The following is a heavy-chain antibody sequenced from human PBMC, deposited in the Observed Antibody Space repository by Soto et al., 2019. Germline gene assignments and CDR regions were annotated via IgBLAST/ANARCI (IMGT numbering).Heavy chain of an antibody. J-gene: IGHJ5*02. CDR1: GFTFSNAW. V-gene: IGHV3-15*01. CDR3: TTEGDCSGGSCQAGWFDP. Sequence: EVQLVESGGGLVKPGGSLRLSCEASGFTFSNAWMSWVRQAPGKGLEWVGRIKSKTDGGTTDYAAPVKGRFTISRDDSKNTLYLQMNSLKTEDTAVYYCTTEGDCSGGSCQAGWFDPWGQGTLVTVSS. D-gene: IGHD2-15*01. CDR2: IKSKTDGGTT.